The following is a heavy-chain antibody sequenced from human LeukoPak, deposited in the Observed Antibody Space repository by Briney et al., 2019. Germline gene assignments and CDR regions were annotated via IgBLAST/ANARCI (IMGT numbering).Heavy chain of an antibody. CDR1: GFTVSSNY. Sequence: GGSLRLSCAASGFTVSSNYMGWVRQAPGKGLEWVSALYRGGNTYYADSVKGRFIISRDNSKNTLYLQMNGLRAEDTAVYYCARYGPGYHYFDYWGQGTLVTVSS. V-gene: IGHV3-53*01. CDR3: ARYGPGYHYFDY. J-gene: IGHJ4*02. CDR2: LYRGGNT. D-gene: IGHD5-18*01.